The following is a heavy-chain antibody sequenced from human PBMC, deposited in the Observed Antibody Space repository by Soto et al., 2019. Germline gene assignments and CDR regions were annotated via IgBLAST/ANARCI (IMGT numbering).Heavy chain of an antibody. CDR2: IYHGGST. J-gene: IGHJ5*02. V-gene: IGHV4-30-2*01. D-gene: IGHD1-26*01. Sequence: QLQLQESGSGLVKPSQTLSLTCAVSGGSISSGSYSWSWIRQPPGKGLEWIGYIYHGGSTNYNPSLKSRVTISVDTSKNQFSLRLDSVTAADTAVYYCARGGYYGHWFDPWGQGTLVTVPS. CDR1: GGSISSGSYS. CDR3: ARGGYYGHWFDP.